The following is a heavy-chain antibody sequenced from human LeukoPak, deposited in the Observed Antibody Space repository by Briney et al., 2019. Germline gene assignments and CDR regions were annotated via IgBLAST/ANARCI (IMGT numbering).Heavy chain of an antibody. Sequence: GRSLRLSCAASGLTFSTYGMHWVRQTPGKGLEWVAFIWYDGSKKYYADSVKGRFTISRDNSKSTLYLQMNSLRAEDTAVYHCARATGELRTYYFDYWGQATLVTVSS. J-gene: IGHJ4*02. CDR3: ARATGELRTYYFDY. CDR1: GLTFSTYG. D-gene: IGHD1-7*01. V-gene: IGHV3-33*01. CDR2: IWYDGSKK.